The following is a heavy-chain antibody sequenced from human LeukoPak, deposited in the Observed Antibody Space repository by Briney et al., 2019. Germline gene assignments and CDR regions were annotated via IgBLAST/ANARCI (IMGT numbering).Heavy chain of an antibody. CDR2: SNHSGST. V-gene: IGHV4-4*02. J-gene: IGHJ5*02. D-gene: IGHD2-15*01. CDR1: GGSISSSNG. Sequence: SGTLSLTWAAPGGSISSSNGWGWVRQPQGRGLGGLGESNHSGSTNYNPSLKSRVTISVDKSKNQFSLKLSSVTAADTAVYYCARLNIVVVVAATRWFDPWGQGTLVTVPS. CDR3: ARLNIVVVVAATRWFDP.